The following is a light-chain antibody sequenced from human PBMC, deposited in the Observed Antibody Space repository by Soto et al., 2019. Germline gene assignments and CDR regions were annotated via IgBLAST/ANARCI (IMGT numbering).Light chain of an antibody. V-gene: IGKV1-5*03. CDR3: QQYNTYRT. J-gene: IGKJ1*01. CDR2: KAS. CDR1: QSISSW. Sequence: DIQITQSPSTLSASVGDRVTTTSRASQSISSWLAWYQQKPGKAPKLLIYKASTLESGVPSRFSGSGSGAEFTLTISSLQPDDFATYYCQQYNTYRTFGQGTKVDIK.